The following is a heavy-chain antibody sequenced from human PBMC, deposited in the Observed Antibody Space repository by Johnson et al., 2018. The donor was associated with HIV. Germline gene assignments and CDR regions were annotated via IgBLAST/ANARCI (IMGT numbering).Heavy chain of an antibody. CDR2: ISYDGSNK. CDR1: GFTFSSYA. V-gene: IGHV3-30-3*01. J-gene: IGHJ3*02. Sequence: QVQLVESGGALVQPGGSLRLSCAASGFTFSSYAMHWVRQAPGKGLEWVAVISYDGSNKYYADSVKGRFTISRDNSKNSLYLQMNSLRAEDTAVYYCAGVWSGESGAFDIWGQGTMVTVSS. D-gene: IGHD3-3*01. CDR3: AGVWSGESGAFDI.